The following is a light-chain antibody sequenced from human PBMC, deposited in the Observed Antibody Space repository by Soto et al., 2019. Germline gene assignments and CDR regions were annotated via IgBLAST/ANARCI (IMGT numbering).Light chain of an antibody. CDR1: QVVSNW. J-gene: IGKJ4*01. CDR2: AAF. CDR3: QQAKSVPFT. Sequence: DIQMTQSPSSVSANVGDRVTITCRASQVVSNWLAWYQQKPGKAPRLLIYAAFKLQGGVPSRFTGGASGTEFTLTINSLQPEDSETYFCQQAKSVPFTFGGGTKVDIK. V-gene: IGKV1D-12*01.